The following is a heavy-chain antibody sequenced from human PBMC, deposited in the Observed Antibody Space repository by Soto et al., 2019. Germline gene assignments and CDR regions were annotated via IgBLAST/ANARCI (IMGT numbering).Heavy chain of an antibody. CDR3: ASADSGSYYGGGGYFDY. CDR2: ISYDGSNK. V-gene: IGHV3-30-3*01. CDR1: GLTFSSYA. J-gene: IGHJ4*02. Sequence: QVQLVASGGGVVRPGRSLRLSCAASGLTFSSYAMHWVRQAPGRGLEWVAVISYDGSNKYYADSVKGRFTISRDNSKNTLYLQMNSLRAEDTAVYYCASADSGSYYGGGGYFDYWGQGTLVTVSS. D-gene: IGHD1-26*01.